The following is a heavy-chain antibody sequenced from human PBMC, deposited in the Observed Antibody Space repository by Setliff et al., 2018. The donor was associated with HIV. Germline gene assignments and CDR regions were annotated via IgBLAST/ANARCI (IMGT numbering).Heavy chain of an antibody. D-gene: IGHD4-17*01. CDR2: INYEGDT. CDR3: VRQHGDYAFDP. V-gene: IGHV4-34*01. Sequence: SETLSLTCAVYGGSFPAYYWNWIRQPPGKGLEWIGEINYEGDTTYNPSLKSRVNMFIDTSKKQFSLKVASVTAADTAVYYCVRQHGDYAFDPWGQGTLVTVSS. J-gene: IGHJ5*02. CDR1: GGSFPAYY.